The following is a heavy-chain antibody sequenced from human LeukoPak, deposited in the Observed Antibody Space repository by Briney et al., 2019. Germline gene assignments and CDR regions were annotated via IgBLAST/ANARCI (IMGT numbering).Heavy chain of an antibody. CDR2: IYYSGST. V-gene: IGHV4-59*01. D-gene: IGHD3-9*01. CDR1: GGSISSYY. J-gene: IGHJ4*02. CDR3: ASYFMDAFDY. Sequence: PSETLSLTCTVSGGSISSYYWSWIRQPPGKGLEWIGYIYYSGSTNYNPSLRSRVTISVDTSKNQFSLKLSSVTAADTAVYYCASYFMDAFDYWGQGTLVTVSS.